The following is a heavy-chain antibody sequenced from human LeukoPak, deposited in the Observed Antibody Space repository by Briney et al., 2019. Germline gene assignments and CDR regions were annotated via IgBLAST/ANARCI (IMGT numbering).Heavy chain of an antibody. CDR1: GGSINFYY. CDR3: ARASSGDPYSFDY. Sequence: SDTLSLTCTVSGGSINFYYWNWIRQPPGKGLEWIGDIYSTGNTNYNPSLKRRVTMSLDKSRTQFSLKLTSVTPADTAVYYCARASSGDPYSFDYWGQGALVTVSS. J-gene: IGHJ4*02. V-gene: IGHV4-59*07. D-gene: IGHD2-21*02. CDR2: IYSTGNT.